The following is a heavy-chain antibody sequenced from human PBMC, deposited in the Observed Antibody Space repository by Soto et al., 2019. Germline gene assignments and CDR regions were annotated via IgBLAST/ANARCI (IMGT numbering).Heavy chain of an antibody. Sequence: QVQLVESGGGVVQPGRSLRVSCAASGFDFNTSGMHWVRQAPGKGLEWVAVIWYDGSNKYYADSVKGRFTISRDNSKNTVSLQMISLRAEDTAVYYGARTIWSYDSFDMWGQGTMVTVAS. CDR3: ARTIWSYDSFDM. CDR1: GFDFNTSG. V-gene: IGHV3-33*01. D-gene: IGHD3-10*01. J-gene: IGHJ3*02. CDR2: IWYDGSNK.